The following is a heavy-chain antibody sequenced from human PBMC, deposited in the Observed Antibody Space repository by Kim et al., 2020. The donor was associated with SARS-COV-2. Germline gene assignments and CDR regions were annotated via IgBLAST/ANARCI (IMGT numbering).Heavy chain of an antibody. D-gene: IGHD3-10*01. CDR1: GFTFSSYG. J-gene: IGHJ6*02. V-gene: IGHV3-33*01. CDR3: ARPNGYYGSGSYYTNYYGMDV. Sequence: GGSLRLSCAASGFTFSSYGMHWVRQAPGKGLEWVAVIWYDGSNKYYADSVKGRFTISRDNSKNTLYLQMNSLRAEDTAVYYCARPNGYYGSGSYYTNYYGMDVWGQGTTVTVSS. CDR2: IWYDGSNK.